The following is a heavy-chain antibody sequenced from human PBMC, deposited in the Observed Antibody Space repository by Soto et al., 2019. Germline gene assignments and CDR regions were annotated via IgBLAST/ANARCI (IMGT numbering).Heavy chain of an antibody. Sequence: QVQLQQWGAGLLEPSETLSLTCAVYGGSFSAYYWAWIRQSPGKGLERIGEIDHSGSTNFNPSLKSRVIISVDTSKNQFSLKLTSVTAADTAVYYCARTNRRRVLFDYYYYGMDVWGQGATVTVSS. D-gene: IGHD2-8*01. CDR3: ARTNRRRVLFDYYYYGMDV. V-gene: IGHV4-34*01. CDR1: GGSFSAYY. J-gene: IGHJ6*02. CDR2: IDHSGST.